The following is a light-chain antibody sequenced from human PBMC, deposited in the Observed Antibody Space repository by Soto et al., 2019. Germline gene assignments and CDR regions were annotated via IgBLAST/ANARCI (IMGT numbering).Light chain of an antibody. J-gene: IGLJ3*02. CDR3: GTWDSSLTNGRAV. CDR1: SSNIGNSY. Sequence: QSVLTQPRSVSAAPGQTVTVSCSGNSSNIGNSYVSWYQQFPVTAPRLLIYDDNKRPSGIRDRFSGSKSGTSATLAITGLQTGDEAVYYCGTWDSSLTNGRAVFGGGTKLTVL. V-gene: IGLV1-51*01. CDR2: DDN.